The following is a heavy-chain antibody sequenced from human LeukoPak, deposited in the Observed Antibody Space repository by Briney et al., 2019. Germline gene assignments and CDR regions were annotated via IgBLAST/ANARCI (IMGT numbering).Heavy chain of an antibody. CDR1: GFTFDDYT. J-gene: IGHJ6*03. D-gene: IGHD2-2*01. Sequence: GGSLRLSCAASGFTFDDYTMHWVRQAPGKVLEWVSLISWDGGSTYYADSVKGRFTISRDNSKNSLYLQMNSLRTEDTALYYCAKGGSTNGGYYMGVWGKGTTVTVSS. CDR3: AKGGSTNGGYYMGV. V-gene: IGHV3-43*01. CDR2: ISWDGGST.